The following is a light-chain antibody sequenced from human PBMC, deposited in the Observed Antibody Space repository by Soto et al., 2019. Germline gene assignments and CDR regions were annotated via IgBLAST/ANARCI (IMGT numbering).Light chain of an antibody. V-gene: IGKV1-9*01. Sequence: DIQLTQSPSFLSASVGDRVTITCRASQGISSYLAWYQQKPGKAPNLLIYAASTLQSGVPSRFSGSGSGTEFTLIISSLQPEDFATYFFQQLNSYPIPFGQGTRLEIK. J-gene: IGKJ5*01. CDR3: QQLNSYPIP. CDR2: AAS. CDR1: QGISSY.